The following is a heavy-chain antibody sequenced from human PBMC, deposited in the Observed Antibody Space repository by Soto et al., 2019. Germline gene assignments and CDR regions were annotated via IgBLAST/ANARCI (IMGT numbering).Heavy chain of an antibody. V-gene: IGHV3-48*01. CDR3: AKVFYYYDSSGYYYFDY. CDR2: ITDSSDTV. Sequence: GGSLRLSCVASGFSFSNYNMNWVRQAPGKGLEWVSYITDSSDTVHYADSVRGRFTISRDNAESSLYLQMNSLRAEDTAVYYCAKVFYYYDSSGYYYFDYWGQGTLVTVSS. CDR1: GFSFSNYN. J-gene: IGHJ4*02. D-gene: IGHD3-22*01.